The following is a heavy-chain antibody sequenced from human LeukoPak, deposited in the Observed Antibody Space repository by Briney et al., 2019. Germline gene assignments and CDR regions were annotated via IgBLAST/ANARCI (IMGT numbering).Heavy chain of an antibody. Sequence: GGSLRLSCAASGFTFSSYAMHWVRQAPGKGLEWVAVISYDGSIEDYADSVKGRFTISRDTSKNTLYLQMNSLRAEDTAVYYCARDRCSSTSCYTHYFDYWGQGTLVTVSS. CDR2: ISYDGSIE. J-gene: IGHJ4*02. CDR1: GFTFSSYA. D-gene: IGHD2-2*02. CDR3: ARDRCSSTSCYTHYFDY. V-gene: IGHV3-30-3*01.